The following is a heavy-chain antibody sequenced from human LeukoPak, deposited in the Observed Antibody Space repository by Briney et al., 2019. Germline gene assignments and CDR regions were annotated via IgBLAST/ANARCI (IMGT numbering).Heavy chain of an antibody. D-gene: IGHD2-15*01. CDR3: AREAPGYCSGGSCSPLLYYYYYMDV. Sequence: SETLSLTCTVSGGSISSYYWSWIRQPPGKGLEWIGYTYYSGSTNYNPSLKSRVTISVDTSKNQFSLKLSSVTAADTAVYYCAREAPGYCSGGSCSPLLYYYYYMDVWGKGTTVTVSS. V-gene: IGHV4-59*01. CDR2: TYYSGST. CDR1: GGSISSYY. J-gene: IGHJ6*03.